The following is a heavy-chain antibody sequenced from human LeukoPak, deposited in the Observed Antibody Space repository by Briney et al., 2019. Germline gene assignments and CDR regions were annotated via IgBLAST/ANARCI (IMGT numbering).Heavy chain of an antibody. V-gene: IGHV1-18*01. CDR3: ARANPSRYFDWLPYYYYYMDV. D-gene: IGHD3-9*01. CDR2: ISAYNGNT. J-gene: IGHJ6*03. CDR1: SYPFTNYG. Sequence: ASVKASCKASSYPFTNYGISWVRQAPGQGLEWMGWISAYNGNTNFAQKFQGRVTMTTDTSTSTAYMELRSLRSDDTAVYYCARANPSRYFDWLPYYYYYMDVWGKGTTVTVSS.